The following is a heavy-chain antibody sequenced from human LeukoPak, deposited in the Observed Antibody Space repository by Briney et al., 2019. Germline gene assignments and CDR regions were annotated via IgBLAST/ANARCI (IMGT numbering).Heavy chain of an antibody. Sequence: ASVTVSCKASGYTFTSYYMHWVRQAPGQGLEWMGWISAYNGNTNYAQKLQGRVTMTTDTSTSTAYMELRSLRSDDTAVYYCARQYYYDTFRDYWGQGTLVTVSS. CDR3: ARQYYYDTFRDY. V-gene: IGHV1-18*04. D-gene: IGHD3-22*01. CDR2: ISAYNGNT. CDR1: GYTFTSYY. J-gene: IGHJ4*02.